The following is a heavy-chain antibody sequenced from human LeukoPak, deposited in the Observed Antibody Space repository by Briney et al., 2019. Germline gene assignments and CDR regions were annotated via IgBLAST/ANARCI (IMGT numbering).Heavy chain of an antibody. V-gene: IGHV3-23*01. CDR2: ISGSGGST. CDR3: ARGDYDILTGHHYFDY. J-gene: IGHJ4*02. D-gene: IGHD3-9*01. CDR1: GFTFSSYA. Sequence: GGSLRLSCAASGFTFSSYAMSWVRQAPGKGLEWVSAISGSGGSTYYADSVKGRFTISRDNSKNTLYLQMNSLRAEDTAVYYCARGDYDILTGHHYFDYWGQGTLVTVSS.